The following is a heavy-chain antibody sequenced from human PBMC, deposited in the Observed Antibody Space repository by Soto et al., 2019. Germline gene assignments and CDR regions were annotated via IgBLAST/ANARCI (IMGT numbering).Heavy chain of an antibody. D-gene: IGHD3-22*01. Sequence: QVQLKQSGAEVKKPGSSVKVSCKASGGSFPSDTISWVRQAPGQGLEWLGGIVPVFGTPNHAQKFQGRVTISADGSTNTAYMELTSLRPEDTAVYYCTRPSSGYYHDAFDIWGQGTLVTVSS. CDR1: GGSFPSDT. CDR2: IVPVFGTP. CDR3: TRPSSGYYHDAFDI. V-gene: IGHV1-69*01. J-gene: IGHJ3*02.